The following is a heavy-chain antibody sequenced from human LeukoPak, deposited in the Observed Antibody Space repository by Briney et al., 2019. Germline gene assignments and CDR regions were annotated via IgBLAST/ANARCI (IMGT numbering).Heavy chain of an antibody. V-gene: IGHV1-2*02. CDR1: GYTFTGYY. CDR2: INPNSGGT. J-gene: IGHJ6*02. D-gene: IGHD3-9*01. CDR3: ARMYDILTGPYGMDV. Sequence: ASVKVSCKASGYTFTGYYMHWVRQAPGQGLEWMGWINPNSGGTNYAKKFQGRVTMTRDTSISTAYMELSRLRADDTAVYYCARMYDILTGPYGMDVWGQGTTVTVSS.